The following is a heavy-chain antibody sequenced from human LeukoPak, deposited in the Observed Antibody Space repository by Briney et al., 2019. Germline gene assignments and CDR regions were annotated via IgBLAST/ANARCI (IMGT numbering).Heavy chain of an antibody. J-gene: IGHJ4*02. D-gene: IGHD3-22*01. Sequence: PSETLSLTCNVSGDSISSYYWSWIRQPAGKGLEWIGRLYTSGSTNHNPSLKSRITMSVDTFKNQFSLKLSSVTAADTAVYSCASDRGGSGGYYSSFDYWGQGILVTVSS. V-gene: IGHV4-4*07. CDR1: GDSISSYY. CDR2: LYTSGST. CDR3: ASDRGGSGGYYSSFDY.